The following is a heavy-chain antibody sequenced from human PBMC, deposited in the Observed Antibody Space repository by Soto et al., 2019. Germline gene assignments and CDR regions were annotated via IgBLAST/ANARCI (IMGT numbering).Heavy chain of an antibody. CDR1: GFTFDDYA. J-gene: IGHJ4*02. CDR3: AKDGGQIVGAASFDY. CDR2: ISWNSGSI. Sequence: GGSLRLSCAASGFTFDDYAMHWVRQAPGKGLEWVSGISWNSGSIGYADSVKGRFTISRDNAKNSLYLQMNSLRAEDTALYYCAKDGGQIVGAASFDYWGQGTLVTVSS. V-gene: IGHV3-9*01. D-gene: IGHD1-26*01.